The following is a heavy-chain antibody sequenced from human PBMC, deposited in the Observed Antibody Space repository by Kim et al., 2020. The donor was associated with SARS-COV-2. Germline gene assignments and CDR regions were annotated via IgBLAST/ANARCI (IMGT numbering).Heavy chain of an antibody. CDR3: AKTQTLDCSSTSYYLAPFDY. CDR2: ISGSGGST. Sequence: GGSLRLSCAGSGFTFSSYAMSWVRQAPGKGLEWVSAISGSGGSTYYADSVKGRFTISRDNSKNTLYLQMNSLRAEYTAAYYSAKTQTLDCSSTSYYLAPFDYWGQGSLISVSS. D-gene: IGHD2-2*01. V-gene: IGHV3-23*01. CDR1: GFTFSSYA. J-gene: IGHJ4*02.